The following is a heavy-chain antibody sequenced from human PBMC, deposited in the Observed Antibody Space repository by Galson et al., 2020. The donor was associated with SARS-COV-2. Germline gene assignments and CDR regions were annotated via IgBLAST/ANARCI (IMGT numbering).Heavy chain of an antibody. D-gene: IGHD2-15*01. Sequence: ASETLSLTCTVSGGSMSSYYWSWIRQPPGKGLEWIGYIYYRGNTNYNPSLKSRVTISVDTPKNQFSLMLSSVIAADTAVYYCARQSTSATYLRYWGQGCLVSVSS. CDR1: GGSMSSYY. J-gene: IGHJ4*02. CDR2: IYYRGNT. V-gene: IGHV4-59*01. CDR3: ARQSTSATYLRY.